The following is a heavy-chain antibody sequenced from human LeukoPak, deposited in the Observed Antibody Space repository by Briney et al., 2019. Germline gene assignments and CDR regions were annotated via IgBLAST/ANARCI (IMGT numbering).Heavy chain of an antibody. CDR1: GFAFSSYG. Sequence: PGRSLRLSCAASGFAFSSYGMRWVRQAPGKGLEWVAVISYDGSNKYNADSVKGRFTISRDNSKNTLYLQMNSLRAEDTAVYYCAKVRYSSSHYYGMDVWGQGTTVTVSS. D-gene: IGHD6-13*01. CDR3: AKVRYSSSHYYGMDV. J-gene: IGHJ6*02. V-gene: IGHV3-30*18. CDR2: ISYDGSNK.